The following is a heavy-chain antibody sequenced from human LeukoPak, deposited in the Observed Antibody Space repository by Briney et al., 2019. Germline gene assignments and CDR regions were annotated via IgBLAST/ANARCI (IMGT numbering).Heavy chain of an antibody. CDR1: GYSFSSYW. D-gene: IGHD3-22*01. CDR3: ARWHPWYLTSGSYYYHYYMDA. CDR2: IHPSDSDT. Sequence: GESLKISCKASGYSFSSYWIGWVRQMPGKGLEWMGIIHPSDSDTRYSPSFQGQVTISADKSTSTAYLQWSGLKASDTAIYFCARWHPWYLTSGSYYYHYYMDAWGKGTPVTVSS. J-gene: IGHJ6*03. V-gene: IGHV5-51*01.